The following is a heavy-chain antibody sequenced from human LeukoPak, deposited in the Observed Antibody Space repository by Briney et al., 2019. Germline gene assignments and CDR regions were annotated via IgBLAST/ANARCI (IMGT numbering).Heavy chain of an antibody. V-gene: IGHV4-4*07. CDR3: ARDTPCSGGSCYLVPWFDP. CDR1: GGSISSYY. J-gene: IGHJ5*02. Sequence: SETLSLTCTVSGGSISSYYWSWIRQPAGKGLEWIGRIYTSGSTNYNPSLKSRVTMSVDTSKNQFSLKLSSVTAADTAVYYCARDTPCSGGSCYLVPWFDPWGQGTLVTVSS. CDR2: IYTSGST. D-gene: IGHD2-15*01.